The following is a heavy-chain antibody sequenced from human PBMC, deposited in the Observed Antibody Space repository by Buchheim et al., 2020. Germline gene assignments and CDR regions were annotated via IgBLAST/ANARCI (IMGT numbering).Heavy chain of an antibody. Sequence: QVQLVESGGGAVQPGRSLRLSCAASGFTFSTHAMHWVRQAPGKGLEWVTMIWHDGSNTHYAESVRGRFTISRDTSRDTVYLQMNSLRVEDTAVYYCTRDPPYSGWSFDYWGQGTL. D-gene: IGHD6-19*01. CDR2: IWHDGSNT. J-gene: IGHJ4*02. CDR3: TRDPPYSGWSFDY. CDR1: GFTFSTHA. V-gene: IGHV3-33*01.